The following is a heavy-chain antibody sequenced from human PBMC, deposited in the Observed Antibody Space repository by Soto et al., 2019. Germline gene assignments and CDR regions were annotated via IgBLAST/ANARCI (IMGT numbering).Heavy chain of an antibody. CDR3: AKRRGAGGHFYY. Sequence: SLRLSCAGSGFNFSSYAMGWVRQGPGKGLEWVAVVSIGGSTHYADSVRGRFTISRDNSKNTLSLQMNSLTAEDTAVSFCAKRRGAGGHFYYWGQGALVTVSS. CDR1: GFNFSSYA. CDR2: VSIGGST. J-gene: IGHJ4*02. D-gene: IGHD2-15*01. V-gene: IGHV3-23*01.